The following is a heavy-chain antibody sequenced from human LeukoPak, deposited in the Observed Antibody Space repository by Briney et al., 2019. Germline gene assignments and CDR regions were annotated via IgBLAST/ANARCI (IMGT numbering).Heavy chain of an antibody. D-gene: IGHD6-13*01. J-gene: IGHJ4*02. Sequence: GVSLTLFCTACGLTFSSYAMLWLRQAPGKALEWVSHISGSGGSTYYADSVKGRFTISRDNSKNTLYLQMNSLRAEDTAVYYCAKEPPSSISSWYGYWGQGTLVTVSS. CDR2: ISGSGGST. CDR1: GLTFSSYA. CDR3: AKEPPSSISSWYGY. V-gene: IGHV3-23*01.